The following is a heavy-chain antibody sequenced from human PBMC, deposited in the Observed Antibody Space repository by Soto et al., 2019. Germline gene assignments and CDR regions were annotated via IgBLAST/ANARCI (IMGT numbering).Heavy chain of an antibody. D-gene: IGHD3-10*01. CDR2: IIPIFGTA. J-gene: IGHJ6*02. V-gene: IGHV1-69*01. CDR3: ARYGTMVRGVIHVYYGMDV. CDR1: GGTFSSYA. Sequence: KISCKSSGGTFSSYAMGWVRQAPGQGLEWMGGIIPIFGTANYAQKFQGRVTITADESTSTAYMELSSLRSEDTAVYYCARYGTMVRGVIHVYYGMDVWGQGTTVTVSS.